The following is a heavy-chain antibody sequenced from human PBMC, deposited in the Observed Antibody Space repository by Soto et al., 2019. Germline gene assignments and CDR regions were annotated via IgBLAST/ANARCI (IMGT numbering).Heavy chain of an antibody. V-gene: IGHV4-31*03. CDR3: AGHTLIAAAGGFDP. Sequence: SETLSLTCTVSGGSISSGGYYWSWIRQHPGKGLEWIGYIYYSGSTYYNPSLKSRVTISVDTSKNQFSLKLSSVTAADTAVYYCAGHTLIAAAGGFDPWGKETLVTVAS. J-gene: IGHJ5*02. CDR2: IYYSGST. D-gene: IGHD6-13*01. CDR1: GGSISSGGYY.